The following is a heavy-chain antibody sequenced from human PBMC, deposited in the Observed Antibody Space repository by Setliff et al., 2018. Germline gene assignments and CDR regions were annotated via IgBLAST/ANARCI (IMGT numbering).Heavy chain of an antibody. CDR3: ARHKSNGSGSYPSLYMDV. V-gene: IGHV4-39*01. Sequence: SETLSLTCRVSGGSISSGNYYWGLIRQPPGKGLEWVAIIYYSGSTYSNPSLKSRLIISVDAPDNQFSVKLSSVTAADTAVYYCARHKSNGSGSYPSLYMDVWGKGIMVTVSS. J-gene: IGHJ6*03. D-gene: IGHD3-10*01. CDR2: IYYSGST. CDR1: GGSISSGNYY.